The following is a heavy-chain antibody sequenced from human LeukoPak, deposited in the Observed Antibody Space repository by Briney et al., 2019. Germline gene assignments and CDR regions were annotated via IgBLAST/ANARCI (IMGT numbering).Heavy chain of an antibody. CDR1: GFSFGSYA. J-gene: IGHJ5*02. D-gene: IGHD3-10*01. CDR3: AKAPSYGSGSYYTT. CDR2: IRGSGGST. V-gene: IGHV3-23*01. Sequence: PGGSLRLSCAASGFSFGSYAMSWASPAPGNGMEWVSAIRGSGGSTYYADSVKGRFTISRDNSKNTLYLQMNSLRAEDTAVYYCAKAPSYGSGSYYTTWGQGTLVTVSS.